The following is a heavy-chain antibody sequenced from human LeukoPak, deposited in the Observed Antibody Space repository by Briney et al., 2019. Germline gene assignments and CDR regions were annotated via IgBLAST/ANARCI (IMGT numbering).Heavy chain of an antibody. V-gene: IGHV1-18*01. D-gene: IGHD3-22*01. CDR2: ISAYNGNT. Sequence: GASVKVSCKASGYTFTSYGISWVRQAPGQGLEWMGWISAYNGNTNYAQKLQGRVTMTTDTSTSTAYMELRSLRSDDTAVYYCARDTAGYYDSSHKRDNWFDPWGQGTLVTVSS. CDR1: GYTFTSYG. CDR3: ARDTAGYYDSSHKRDNWFDP. J-gene: IGHJ5*02.